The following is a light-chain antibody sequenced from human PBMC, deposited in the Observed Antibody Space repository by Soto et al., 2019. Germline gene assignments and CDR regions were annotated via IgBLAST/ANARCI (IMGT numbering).Light chain of an antibody. CDR3: RQAIPAPRT. CDR2: LGS. Sequence: DIVLTQSPLSLPVTPGEPASISCRSSQSLLHSNGNIYLDWYLQKPGQSPQLLIYLGSIRASGVTDRFGGSGSGTDFRLEITRVGAEDVGVYYCRQAIPAPRTFGLGPKVDIK. CDR1: QSLLHSNGNIY. V-gene: IGKV2-28*01. J-gene: IGKJ1*01.